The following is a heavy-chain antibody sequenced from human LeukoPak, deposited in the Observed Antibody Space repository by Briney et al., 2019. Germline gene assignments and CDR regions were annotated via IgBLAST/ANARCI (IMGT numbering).Heavy chain of an antibody. V-gene: IGHV4-4*07. D-gene: IGHD2-21*01. Sequence: SVTLSLTCTVSGDSISSYSWSWVRQPAGKGLEWIGRIYASGYTDYDPSLRSRVTMSVDTSKNQFSLKLTSVTAADTSVFFCARNHIVTGTYFDSWGPGTLVTVSS. CDR1: GDSISSYS. CDR2: IYASGYT. CDR3: ARNHIVTGTYFDS. J-gene: IGHJ4*02.